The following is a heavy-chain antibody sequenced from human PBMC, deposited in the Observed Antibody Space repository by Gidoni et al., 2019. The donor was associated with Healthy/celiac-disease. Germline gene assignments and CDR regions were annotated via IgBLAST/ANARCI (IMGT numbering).Heavy chain of an antibody. D-gene: IGHD2-15*01. J-gene: IGHJ4*02. V-gene: IGHV3-15*01. CDR2: IKSKTDGGTT. CDR1: GFTFSNAW. Sequence: EVQMVESGGGLVKPGGSLRTPCAASGFTFSNAWMSWVRQAPGKGLEWVGRIKSKTDGGTTDDAAPVKGRFTISRDDSKNTLYLQMNSLKTEDTAVYYCTVADIVVVQPDYWGQGTLVTVSS. CDR3: TVADIVVVQPDY.